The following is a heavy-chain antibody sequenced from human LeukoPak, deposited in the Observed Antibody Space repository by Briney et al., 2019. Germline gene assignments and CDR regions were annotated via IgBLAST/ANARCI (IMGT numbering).Heavy chain of an antibody. J-gene: IGHJ4*02. V-gene: IGHV3-48*01. CDR3: AKDWDRSGGYYFDS. Sequence: GGSLRLSCAASGFSFSSYSMNWVRQAPGKGLEWVSYISSSSSTIYYAVSVKGRFTISRDNPKNTLYLQMNSLRAVDTAIYYCAKDWDRSGGYYFDSWGQGTLSPSPQ. D-gene: IGHD1-26*01. CDR1: GFSFSSYS. CDR2: ISSSSSTI.